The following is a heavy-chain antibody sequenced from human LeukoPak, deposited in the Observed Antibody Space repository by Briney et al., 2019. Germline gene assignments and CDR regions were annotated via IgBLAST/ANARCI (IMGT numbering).Heavy chain of an antibody. V-gene: IGHV3-23*01. CDR2: VTDSGGST. CDR1: GVTFSSHG. Sequence: GGSLRLSCGVSGVTFSSHGMNWVRQAPGKGLEWVSVVTDSGGSTYYADSVKGRFTISRDNSKNTLYLQMNSLRAEDTAVYYCTKDIFTAMGYGMDVWGQGTTVTVSS. CDR3: TKDIFTAMGYGMDV. J-gene: IGHJ6*02. D-gene: IGHD5-18*01.